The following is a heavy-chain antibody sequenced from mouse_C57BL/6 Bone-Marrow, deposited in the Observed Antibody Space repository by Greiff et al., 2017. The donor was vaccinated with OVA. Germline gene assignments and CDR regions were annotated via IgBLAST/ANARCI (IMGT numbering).Heavy chain of an antibody. Sequence: EVQLQQSGPELVKPGASVKISCKASGYTFTDYYMNWVKQSPGKSLEWIGDINPNNGGTSYNQKFKGKATLTADKSSSTAYMELRSLTSEDSAVYYCARGAFITTVEDAMDYWGQGTSVTVSS. CDR3: ARGAFITTVEDAMDY. CDR2: INPNNGGT. D-gene: IGHD1-1*01. V-gene: IGHV1-26*01. J-gene: IGHJ4*01. CDR1: GYTFTDYY.